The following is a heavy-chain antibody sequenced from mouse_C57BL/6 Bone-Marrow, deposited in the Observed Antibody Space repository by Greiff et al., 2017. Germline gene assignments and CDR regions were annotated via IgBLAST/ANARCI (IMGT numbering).Heavy chain of an antibody. V-gene: IGHV1-22*01. CDR1: GYTFTDYN. Sequence: EVQLQQSGPELVKPGASVTMSCKASGYTFTDYNMHWVKQSHGKSLEWIGYINPNNGGTSYNQKFKGKATLTVNKSSSTAYMELRSLTSEDSAVYYCARGDYDYDGPSYAMDYWGQGTSVTVSS. CDR3: ARGDYDYDGPSYAMDY. CDR2: INPNNGGT. D-gene: IGHD2-4*01. J-gene: IGHJ4*01.